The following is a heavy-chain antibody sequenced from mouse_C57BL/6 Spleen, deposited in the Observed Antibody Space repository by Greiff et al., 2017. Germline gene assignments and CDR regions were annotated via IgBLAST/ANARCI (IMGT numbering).Heavy chain of an antibody. V-gene: IGHV14-1*01. J-gene: IGHJ4*01. CDR3: TTGIIYYYGRSTYYYAMDY. Sequence: DVQLQESGAELVRPGASVKLSCTASGFNITAYYMPWVKQRPEQGLEWIGRFDPEDGDPEYAPKFQGKATMTADTSSNTAYLQLSSLTSEDTAVYYCTTGIIYYYGRSTYYYAMDYWGQGTSVTVSS. CDR2: FDPEDGDP. D-gene: IGHD1-1*01. CDR1: GFNITAYY.